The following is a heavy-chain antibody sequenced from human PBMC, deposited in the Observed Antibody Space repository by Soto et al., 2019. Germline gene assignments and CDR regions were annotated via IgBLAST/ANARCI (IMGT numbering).Heavy chain of an antibody. CDR1: GFTFSSYS. Sequence: EVQLVESGGGLVKPGGSLRLSCAASGFTFSSYSMNWVRQAPGKVLEWVSSISSSSSYIYYADSVKGRFTISRDNAKNSLYLHMNSRRAEDTAVYYCARDNNDSLTGYLEGAFDLWGQGTMVTVSS. CDR3: ARDNNDSLTGYLEGAFDL. D-gene: IGHD3-9*01. V-gene: IGHV3-21*01. CDR2: ISSSSSYI. J-gene: IGHJ3*01.